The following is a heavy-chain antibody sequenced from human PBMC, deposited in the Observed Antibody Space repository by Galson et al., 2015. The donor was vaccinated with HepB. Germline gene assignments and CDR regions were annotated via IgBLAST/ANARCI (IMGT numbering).Heavy chain of an antibody. Sequence: SLRLSCAASGFTFSDAWTSWVRQAPGKGLEWVGRIKSKTDGGTTDYAAPVKGRFTISRDDSKNTLYLQMNSLKTEDTAVYYCTTGPGFTARGPIGYWGQGTLVTVSS. V-gene: IGHV3-15*01. CDR3: TTGPGFTARGPIGY. CDR2: IKSKTDGGTT. D-gene: IGHD3-10*01. J-gene: IGHJ4*02. CDR1: GFTFSDAW.